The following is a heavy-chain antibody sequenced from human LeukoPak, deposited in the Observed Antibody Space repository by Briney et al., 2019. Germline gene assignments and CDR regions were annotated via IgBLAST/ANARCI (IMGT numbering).Heavy chain of an antibody. CDR3: ARAITGTTFAFDI. V-gene: IGHV4-59*13. CDR1: GGSISSYY. J-gene: IGHJ3*02. Sequence: SETLSLTCTVSGGSISSYYWSWIRQPPGKGLEWIGYIYYSGSTNYDPSLKSRVTMSVDASKNQFSLNLSSMTVADTAVYYCARAITGTTFAFDIWGQGTMVTVSS. CDR2: IYYSGST. D-gene: IGHD1-20*01.